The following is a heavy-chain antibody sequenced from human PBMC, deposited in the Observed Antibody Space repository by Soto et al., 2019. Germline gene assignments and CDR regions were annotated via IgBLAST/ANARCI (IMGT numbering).Heavy chain of an antibody. V-gene: IGHV1-18*01. D-gene: IGHD2-8*01. CDR2: ISVYNGNT. Sequence: QVQLVQSGAEVKKPGASVKVSCKASGYNFNSYGISWVRQAPGQGLEWMGWISVYNGNTNYAKKLQGRVTMTTDKSTSTAYMELRSLRSDDTAVYYCARDGSNGGYVDYWGQGTLVTVSS. J-gene: IGHJ4*02. CDR1: GYNFNSYG. CDR3: ARDGSNGGYVDY.